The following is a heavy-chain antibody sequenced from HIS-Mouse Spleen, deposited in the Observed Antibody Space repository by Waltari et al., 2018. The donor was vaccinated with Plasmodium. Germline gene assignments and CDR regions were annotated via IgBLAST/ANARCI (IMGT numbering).Heavy chain of an antibody. V-gene: IGHV1-46*01. CDR1: GSPFTSYY. J-gene: IGHJ6*02. CDR3: ARDLFRIGVAGTEYYYGMDV. CDR2: INPSGGST. D-gene: IGHD6-19*01. Sequence: QVQLVQSGAEVKKPGASVKVSCKASGSPFTSYYMHWVRQPPGQGLEWMGIINPSGGSTSYAQKFQGRVTMTRDTSTSTVYMELSSLRSEDTAVYYCARDLFRIGVAGTEYYYGMDVWGQGTTVTVSS.